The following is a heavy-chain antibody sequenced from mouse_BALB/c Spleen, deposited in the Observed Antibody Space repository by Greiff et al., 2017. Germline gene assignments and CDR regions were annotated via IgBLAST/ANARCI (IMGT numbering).Heavy chain of an antibody. V-gene: IGHV3-2*02. J-gene: IGHJ2*01. CDR2: ISYSGST. CDR1: GYSITSDYA. CDR3: ARGGFYYGSSYFDY. Sequence: DVKLQESGPGLVKPSQSLSLTCTVTGYSITSDYAWNWIRQFPGNKLEWMGYISYSGSTSYNPSLKSRISITRDTSKNQFFLQLNSVTTEDTATYYCARGGFYYGSSYFDYWGQGTTLTVSS. D-gene: IGHD1-1*01.